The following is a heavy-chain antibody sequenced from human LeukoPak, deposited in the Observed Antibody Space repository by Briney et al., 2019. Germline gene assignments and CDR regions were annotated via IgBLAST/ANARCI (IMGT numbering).Heavy chain of an antibody. Sequence: ASVKVSCKASGYTFTSYDINWVRQATGRGLEWMGWTNPNSGNTGYAQKFQGRVTMTRNTSISTAYMELSSLRSEDTAVYYCARRPSKYYDILTGYYRSEFDYWGQGTLVTVSS. V-gene: IGHV1-8*01. CDR2: TNPNSGNT. CDR1: GYTFTSYD. CDR3: ARRPSKYYDILTGYYRSEFDY. J-gene: IGHJ4*02. D-gene: IGHD3-9*01.